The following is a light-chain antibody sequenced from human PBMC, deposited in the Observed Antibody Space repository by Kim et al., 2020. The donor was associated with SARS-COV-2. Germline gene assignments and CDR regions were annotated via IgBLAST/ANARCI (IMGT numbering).Light chain of an antibody. V-gene: IGKV3-20*01. CDR3: QQYGSSPLT. J-gene: IGKJ4*01. CDR1: QSVRSSY. Sequence: SPGERATLSCRASQSVRSSYLAWYQQKHGQAPRLVIYDASSRATGIPDRFSGGGSVTDFTLTISRLEPEDFAVYYCQQYGSSPLTFGGGTKVYIK. CDR2: DAS.